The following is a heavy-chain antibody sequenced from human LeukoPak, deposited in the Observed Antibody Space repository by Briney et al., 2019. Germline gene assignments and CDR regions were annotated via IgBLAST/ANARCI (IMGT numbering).Heavy chain of an antibody. V-gene: IGHV4-59*01. CDR2: IYYSGST. Sequence: SETLSLTCTVSGGSISSYYWSWIRQPPGKGLEWIGYIYYSGSTNYNPSLKSRVTISVDTSKNQFSLKLSSVTAADTAVYYCAREPWVRGVKYAFDIWGQGTMVTVSS. CDR3: AREPWVRGVKYAFDI. D-gene: IGHD3-10*01. J-gene: IGHJ3*02. CDR1: GGSISSYY.